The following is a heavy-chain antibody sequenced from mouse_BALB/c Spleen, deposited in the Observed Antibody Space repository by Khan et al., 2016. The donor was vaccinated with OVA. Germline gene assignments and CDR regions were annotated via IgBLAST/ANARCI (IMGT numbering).Heavy chain of an antibody. Sequence: VQLKESGAELGRPGALVNLSCKASGFNIKDYYIHWVKQRPEQGLEWIGWIDTENGNTIYAPKFQGKASITSDTSSNTAYLQISRLTSEDTAVYYCARDGYSPWFAYWGQGTLVTVSS. CDR3: ARDGYSPWFAY. CDR1: GFNIKDYY. V-gene: IGHV14-1*02. D-gene: IGHD2-3*01. CDR2: IDTENGNT. J-gene: IGHJ3*01.